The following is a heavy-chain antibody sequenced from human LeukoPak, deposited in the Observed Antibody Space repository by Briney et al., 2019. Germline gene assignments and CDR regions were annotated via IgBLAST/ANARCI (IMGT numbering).Heavy chain of an antibody. CDR3: ARGGVVRENYYYYYMDV. J-gene: IGHJ6*03. CDR2: ISGSGGST. V-gene: IGHV3-23*01. CDR1: GFTFSSYA. D-gene: IGHD3-10*01. Sequence: GGSLRLSCAASGFTFSSYAISWVRQVPGKGLEWVSSISGSGGSTYYADSVKGRFTISRDNAKNSLYLQMNSLRAEDTAVYYCARGGVVRENYYYYYMDVWGKGTTVTISS.